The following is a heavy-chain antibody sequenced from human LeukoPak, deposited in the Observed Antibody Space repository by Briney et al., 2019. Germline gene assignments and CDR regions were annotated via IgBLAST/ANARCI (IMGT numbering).Heavy chain of an antibody. D-gene: IGHD1-1*01. V-gene: IGHV3-30*18. J-gene: IGHJ4*02. Sequence: GGSLRLSCAAPGFTFSSYGMHWVRQAPGKGLEWVAVISYDGSNKYYADSVKGRFTISRDNSKNTLYLQMNSLRAEDTAVYYCAKDRYRTTGTTMIDYWGQGTLVTVSS. CDR1: GFTFSSYG. CDR2: ISYDGSNK. CDR3: AKDRYRTTGTTMIDY.